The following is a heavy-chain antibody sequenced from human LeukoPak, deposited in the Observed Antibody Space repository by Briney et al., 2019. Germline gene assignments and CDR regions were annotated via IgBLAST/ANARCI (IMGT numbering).Heavy chain of an antibody. Sequence: SETLSLTCTVSGGSISSSSYYWGWIRQPPGKGLEWIGSIYYSGSTYYNPSLKSRVTISVDTSENQFSLKLSSVTAADTAVYYCATRFHCSGGSCYSRTALLFDYWGQGTLVTVSS. CDR2: IYYSGST. CDR3: ATRFHCSGGSCYSRTALLFDY. V-gene: IGHV4-39*01. CDR1: GGSISSSSYY. D-gene: IGHD2-15*01. J-gene: IGHJ4*02.